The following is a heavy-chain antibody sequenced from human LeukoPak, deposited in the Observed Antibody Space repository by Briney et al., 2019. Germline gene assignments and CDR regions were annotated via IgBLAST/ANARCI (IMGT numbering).Heavy chain of an antibody. Sequence: SVKVSCKASGGTFSSYAISWVRQAPGQGLEWMGRIIPILGIANYAQKFQGRVTITADKSTSTAYMELSSLRSEDTAVYYCASDRESHYDILTGPNDYWGQGTLVTVSS. CDR2: IIPILGIA. CDR1: GGTFSSYA. D-gene: IGHD3-9*01. J-gene: IGHJ4*02. V-gene: IGHV1-69*04. CDR3: ASDRESHYDILTGPNDY.